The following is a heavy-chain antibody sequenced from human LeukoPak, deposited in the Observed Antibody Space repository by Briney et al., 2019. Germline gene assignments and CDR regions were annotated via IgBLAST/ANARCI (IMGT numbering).Heavy chain of an antibody. V-gene: IGHV3-23*01. D-gene: IGHD1-7*01. Sequence: PGGSLRLSCAASGFTFSISAMTWVRQAPGMGLEWVALINYSGSNAYYADSVRGRFTISRDSSKSMLYLQMDSLRAEDTAIYYCARDIELSTWGQGTMVSV. CDR3: ARDIELST. CDR1: GFTFSISA. CDR2: INYSGSNA. J-gene: IGHJ3*01.